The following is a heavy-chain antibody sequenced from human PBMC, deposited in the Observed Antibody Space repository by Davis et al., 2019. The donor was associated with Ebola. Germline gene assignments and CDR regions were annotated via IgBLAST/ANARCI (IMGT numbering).Heavy chain of an antibody. D-gene: IGHD2-15*01. V-gene: IGHV4-39*01. CDR3: ARQWTLRDAFDV. CDR2: IYYSGTT. CDR1: GGSISSSSYY. Sequence: SETLSLTCTVSGGSISSSSYYWGWIRQPPGKGLEWIGSIYYSGTTNYNPSLKSRVTMSLDTSKNQFSLKLSSVTAADTAVYYCARQWTLRDAFDVWGQGTMVTVSS. J-gene: IGHJ3*01.